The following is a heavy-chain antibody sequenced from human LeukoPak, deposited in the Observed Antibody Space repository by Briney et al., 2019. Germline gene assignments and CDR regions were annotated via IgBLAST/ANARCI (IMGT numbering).Heavy chain of an antibody. Sequence: GGSLRLSCEGSGFSFSSYWMTWVRQSPGKGPEWVANIKQDESERYTVDSVKGRFTISRNNAKNSVYLHMNSLRAEDTALYYCARLSAYYYGSYFYYYMDVWGKGTTVTVSS. J-gene: IGHJ6*03. CDR1: GFSFSSYW. CDR3: ARLSAYYYGSYFYYYMDV. CDR2: IKQDESER. V-gene: IGHV3-7*01. D-gene: IGHD3-10*01.